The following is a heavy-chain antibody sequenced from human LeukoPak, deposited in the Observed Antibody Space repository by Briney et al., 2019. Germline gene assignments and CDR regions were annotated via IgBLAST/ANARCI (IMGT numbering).Heavy chain of an antibody. D-gene: IGHD2-21*01. CDR3: ARSWGDKGEIDY. CDR2: MNPNSGNT. Sequence: GASVKVSCKASGYTFTSYDINWVRQATGQGLEWMGWMNPNSGNTGYAQKFQGRVTMTRNTSISTAYMELSSLRSEDTAVYYCARSWGDKGEIDYWGQGTLVTVSS. V-gene: IGHV1-8*01. J-gene: IGHJ4*02. CDR1: GYTFTSYD.